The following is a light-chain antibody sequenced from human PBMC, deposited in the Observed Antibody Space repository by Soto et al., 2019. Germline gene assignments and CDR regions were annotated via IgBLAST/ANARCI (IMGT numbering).Light chain of an antibody. CDR2: DVN. J-gene: IGLJ7*01. CDR1: SSDIGGYKY. CDR3: CSYTSSTSLI. V-gene: IGLV2-14*03. Sequence: QAVVTQPASVSGSPGQSITISCTGTSSDIGGYKYVSWYQQHPGKVPKLLIFDVNNRPSGVSDRFSGSKSGNTASLTITGLQAEDEAEYYCCSYTSSTSLIFGGGTQLTVL.